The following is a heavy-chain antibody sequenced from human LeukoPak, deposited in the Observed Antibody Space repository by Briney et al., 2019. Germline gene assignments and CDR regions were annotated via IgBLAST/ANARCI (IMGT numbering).Heavy chain of an antibody. CDR1: GFSFSSLA. J-gene: IGHJ3*02. CDR2: ISYDGNNQ. CDR3: AKGYYYDSSVTREAFDI. V-gene: IGHV3-30-3*01. Sequence: PGTSLRLSCAVSGFSFSSLAMHWVRQAPGKGLEWVAFISYDGNNQYYADSVKGRFTISRDNSKNTLYLQMNNLRAEDTAIYYCAKGYYYDSSVTREAFDIWGQGTMVTVSS. D-gene: IGHD3-22*01.